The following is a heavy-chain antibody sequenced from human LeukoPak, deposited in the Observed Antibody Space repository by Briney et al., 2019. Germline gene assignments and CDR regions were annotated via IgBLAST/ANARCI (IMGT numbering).Heavy chain of an antibody. CDR1: GSSMRSSSDY. Sequence: SETLSLTCTVSGSSMRSSSDYWGWIRQPPGKGLEWIGSIFHSGTTYYSPSLKSRLTISVDTSENQFSLKLSSVTAADTAVYYCARDNGDYRSIYYYMDVWGKGTTVTVSS. CDR3: ARDNGDYRSIYYYMDV. J-gene: IGHJ6*03. D-gene: IGHD4-11*01. V-gene: IGHV4-39*07. CDR2: IFHSGTT.